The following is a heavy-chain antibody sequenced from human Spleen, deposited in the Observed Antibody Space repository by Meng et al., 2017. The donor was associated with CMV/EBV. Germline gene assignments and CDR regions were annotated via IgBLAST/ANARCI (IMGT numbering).Heavy chain of an antibody. CDR1: GGSMSSSSYY. V-gene: IGHV4-39*07. D-gene: IGHD6-13*01. J-gene: IGHJ6*02. CDR3: ARGRMGSSWYLGLVDYYYGMDV. CDR2: IFNGGRT. Sequence: GSLRLSCNVSGGSMSSSSYYWGWIRQPPGKGLEWIGSIFNGGRTYYNPSLKSRVTISVDTSKNQFSLKLSSVTAADTAVYYCARGRMGSSWYLGLVDYYYGMDVWGQGTTVTVSS.